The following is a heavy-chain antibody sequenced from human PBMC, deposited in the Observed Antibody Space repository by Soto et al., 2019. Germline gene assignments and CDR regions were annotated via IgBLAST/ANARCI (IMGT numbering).Heavy chain of an antibody. CDR2: ISYDGSNK. V-gene: IGHV3-30*18. CDR1: GFTFSSYG. Sequence: GGSLRLSCAASGFTFSSYGMHWVRQAPGKGLEWVAVISYDGSNKYYADSVKGRFTIPRDNSKNTLYLQMNSLRAEDTAVYYCAKDRYVTWGQGTLVTVSS. CDR3: AKDRYVT. D-gene: IGHD2-2*01. J-gene: IGHJ4*02.